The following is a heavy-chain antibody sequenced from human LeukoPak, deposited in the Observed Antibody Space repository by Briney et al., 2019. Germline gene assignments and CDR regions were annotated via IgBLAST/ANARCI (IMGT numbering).Heavy chain of an antibody. CDR3: ARDRISTGQGFDY. D-gene: IGHD3-10*01. CDR1: GGSIRSYY. J-gene: IGHJ4*02. CDR2: IYYSGST. Sequence: SETLSLTCTVSGGSIRSYYWSWIRQPPGKGLEWIGYIYYSGSTNYSPSLKSRVPISVDTSKNQFSLKLSSVTAADTAVYYCARDRISTGQGFDYWGQGTLVTVSS. V-gene: IGHV4-59*01.